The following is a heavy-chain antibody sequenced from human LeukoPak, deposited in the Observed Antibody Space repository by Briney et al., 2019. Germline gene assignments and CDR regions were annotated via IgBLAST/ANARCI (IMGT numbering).Heavy chain of an antibody. CDR2: IYTSGST. CDR3: ARGSYTIFGVVMTVAPYDY. V-gene: IGHV4-4*07. CDR1: GGSISSYY. D-gene: IGHD3-3*01. Sequence: PSETLSLTCTVSGGSISSYYWSWIRQPAGKGLEWIGRIYTSGSTNYNPSLKSRVTISVDTSKNQFSLKLSSVTAADTAVYYCARGSYTIFGVVMTVAPYDYWGQGTLVTVSS. J-gene: IGHJ4*02.